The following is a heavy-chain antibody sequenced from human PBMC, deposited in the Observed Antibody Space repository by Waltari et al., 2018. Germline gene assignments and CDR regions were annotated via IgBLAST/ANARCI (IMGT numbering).Heavy chain of an antibody. D-gene: IGHD3-10*01. CDR3: ARPLVDWYFDL. V-gene: IGHV4-38-2*01. Sequence: QMQLQESGPGLVKPSETLSLTCAVSGYSISSGYYWGRIRQPPGKGLEWIGSIYHSGSTYYNPSLKSRVTISVDTSKNQFSLKLSSVTAADTAVYYCARPLVDWYFDLWGRGTLVTVSS. CDR2: IYHSGST. J-gene: IGHJ2*01. CDR1: GYSISSGYY.